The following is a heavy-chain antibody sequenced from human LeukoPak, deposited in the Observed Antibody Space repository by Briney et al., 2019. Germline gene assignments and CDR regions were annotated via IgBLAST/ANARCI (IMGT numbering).Heavy chain of an antibody. Sequence: GGSLRLSCAASGFTFSSYWIYWVRQAPGKGLVYVSRINNDGSATTYADSVKGRFTISRDNAKNTLYLQMDSLRVEDTAVYYCARGGGYHAFVIWGQGTMVTVSS. CDR1: GFTFSSYW. D-gene: IGHD1-1*01. CDR2: INNDGSAT. CDR3: ARGGGYHAFVI. J-gene: IGHJ3*02. V-gene: IGHV3-74*01.